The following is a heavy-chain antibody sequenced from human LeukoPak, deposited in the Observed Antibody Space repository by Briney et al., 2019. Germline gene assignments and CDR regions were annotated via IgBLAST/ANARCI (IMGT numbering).Heavy chain of an antibody. Sequence: GGSLRLSCAASGFTFDDYAMHWVRQAPGKGLEWVSGISWNSGSIGYADSVKGRFTISRDNAKNSLYLQMNSLRAEDMALYYCAKDQGEEWELRLFDYWGQGTLVTVSS. CDR2: ISWNSGSI. CDR1: GFTFDDYA. CDR3: AKDQGEEWELRLFDY. J-gene: IGHJ4*02. D-gene: IGHD1-26*01. V-gene: IGHV3-9*03.